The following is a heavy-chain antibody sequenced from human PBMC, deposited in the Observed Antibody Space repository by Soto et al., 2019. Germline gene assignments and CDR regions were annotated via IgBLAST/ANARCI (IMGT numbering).Heavy chain of an antibody. J-gene: IGHJ6*02. CDR3: ARDIVVVPAAMTFSYYYYGMDV. Sequence: ASVKVSCKASGYTFTSYDINWVRQATGQGLEWMGWMNPNSGNTGYAQKFQGRVTMTRNTSISTAYMELSSLRSEDTAVYYCARDIVVVPAAMTFSYYYYGMDVWGQGTTVTVSS. CDR2: MNPNSGNT. V-gene: IGHV1-8*01. D-gene: IGHD2-2*01. CDR1: GYTFTSYD.